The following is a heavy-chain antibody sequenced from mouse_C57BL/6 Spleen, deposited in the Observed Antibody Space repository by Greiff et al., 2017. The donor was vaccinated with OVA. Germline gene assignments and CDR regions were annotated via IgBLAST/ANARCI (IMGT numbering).Heavy chain of an antibody. V-gene: IGHV3-6*01. CDR1: GYSITSGYY. CDR3: ARGGVYYDYSY. CDR2: ISYDGSN. J-gene: IGHJ3*01. D-gene: IGHD2-4*01. Sequence: EVQLQQSGPGLVKPSQSLSLTCSVTGYSITSGYYWNWIRQFPGNKLEWMGYISYDGSNNYNLSLKNRISITRDTSKNQFFLKLNSVTTEDTATYYCARGGVYYDYSYWGQGTLVTVSA.